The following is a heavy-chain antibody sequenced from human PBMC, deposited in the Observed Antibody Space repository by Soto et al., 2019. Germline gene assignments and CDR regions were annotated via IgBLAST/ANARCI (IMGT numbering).Heavy chain of an antibody. CDR2: IYHSGST. Sequence: PETLSLTCGVSGYSISSGYYWGWIRQPPGKGLEWIGSIYHSGSTFYNPSLKSRVTISVDTSKNQFSLRLSSVTAADTAVYYCAREGGGSYYSGYYAMDVWGQGTTVTVSS. D-gene: IGHD1-26*01. CDR1: GYSISSGYY. CDR3: AREGGGSYYSGYYAMDV. V-gene: IGHV4-38-2*02. J-gene: IGHJ6*02.